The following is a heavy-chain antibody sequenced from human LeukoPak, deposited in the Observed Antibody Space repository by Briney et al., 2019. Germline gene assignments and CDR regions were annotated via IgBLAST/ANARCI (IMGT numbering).Heavy chain of an antibody. CDR3: ARAIDNAYVGPSFDY. CDR1: GFTFSSYA. J-gene: IGHJ4*02. CDR2: IYDGDST. V-gene: IGHV3-66*01. D-gene: IGHD5-12*01. Sequence: GGSLRLSCAASGFTFSSYAMSWVRRAPGKGLEWVSVIYDGDSTYYADSVKGRFTISRDNSKNTLYLQMNSLRVEDTAMYYCARAIDNAYVGPSFDYWGQGTLVTVSS.